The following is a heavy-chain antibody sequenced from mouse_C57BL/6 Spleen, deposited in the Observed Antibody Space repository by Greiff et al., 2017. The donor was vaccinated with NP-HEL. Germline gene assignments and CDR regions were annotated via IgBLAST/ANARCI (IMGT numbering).Heavy chain of an antibody. Sequence: QVQLQQPGAELVRPGSSVKLSCKASGYTFTSYWVDWVKQRPGQGLEWIGNIYPSDSETHYNQKFKDKATLTVDTSSSTAYMQLSRLTSEDAAVYDCARPYYNSSSYGDAMDYWGQGTSVTVSS. CDR3: ARPYYNSSSYGDAMDY. J-gene: IGHJ4*01. D-gene: IGHD1-1*01. CDR2: IYPSDSET. CDR1: GYTFTSYW. V-gene: IGHV1-61*01.